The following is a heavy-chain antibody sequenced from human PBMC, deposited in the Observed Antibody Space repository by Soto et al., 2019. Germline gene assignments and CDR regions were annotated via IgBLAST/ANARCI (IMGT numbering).Heavy chain of an antibody. D-gene: IGHD2-21*02. J-gene: IGHJ5*02. V-gene: IGHV4-39*01. CDR3: ARHPSDFWFDP. CDR1: GGSMSNGYYF. Sequence: SETLSLTCTVSGGSMSNGYYFWGWIRQPPGKGLEWIGSIYYSGSTYYNPSLKSRVTVSVDTSKNQFSLKLSSVTAADTAVYYCARHPSDFWFDPWGQGTLVTVSS. CDR2: IYYSGST.